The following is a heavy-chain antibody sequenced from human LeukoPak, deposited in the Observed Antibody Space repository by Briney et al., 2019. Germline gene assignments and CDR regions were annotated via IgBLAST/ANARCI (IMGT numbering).Heavy chain of an antibody. CDR1: GGSIISTSYY. CDR3: ARLNGDYTFDY. J-gene: IGHJ4*02. Sequence: SETLSLTCTVSGGSIISTSYYWGWIRQPPGKGLEWIGSIHYSGSTYYNSSLRSRVTISVDTSNNQFSLNLRSVTAADTAVYDCARLNGDYTFDYWGQGTLVTVSS. V-gene: IGHV4-39*01. D-gene: IGHD4-17*01. CDR2: IHYSGST.